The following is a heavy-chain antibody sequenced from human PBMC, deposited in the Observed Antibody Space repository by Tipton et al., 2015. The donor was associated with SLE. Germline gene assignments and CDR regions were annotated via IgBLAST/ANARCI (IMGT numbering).Heavy chain of an antibody. Sequence: TLSLTCTVSGGSISSSSYYWGWIRQPPGKGLEWIGSIYYSGSTYYNPSLKSRVTISVDTSKNQFSLKLSSVTAADTAVYYCARAQDTSFDYWGQGTLVTVSS. V-gene: IGHV4-39*07. J-gene: IGHJ4*02. CDR1: GGSISSSSYY. CDR3: ARAQDTSFDY. CDR2: IYYSGST. D-gene: IGHD2-15*01.